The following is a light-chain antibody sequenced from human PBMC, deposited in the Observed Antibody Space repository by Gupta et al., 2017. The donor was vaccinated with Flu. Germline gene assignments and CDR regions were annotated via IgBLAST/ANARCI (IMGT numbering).Light chain of an antibody. CDR1: SSDVGGYNY. CDR2: EVS. Sequence: ALTQPASVSGSHGQSITISCTGTSSDVGGYNYVSWYQQHPGKAPKLMIYEVSNRPPGVSNRFAGSKSGNTASLTIAGLQAEDDAYYYCSSYTSSSTVVFGGGTKLTVL. CDR3: SSYTSSSTVV. J-gene: IGLJ3*02. V-gene: IGLV2-14*01.